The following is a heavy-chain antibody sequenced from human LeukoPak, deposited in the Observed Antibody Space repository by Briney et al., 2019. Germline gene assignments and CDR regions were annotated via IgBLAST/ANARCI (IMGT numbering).Heavy chain of an antibody. Sequence: GGSLRLSCSASVFSFSAYAMHWVRQAPGKGLEYVSSISSNGGPTYYADSVKGRFNISRDNSKNTLYLKMNSLRSADTAVYYCVKDRAVDYWGQGSLVTVST. CDR1: VFSFSAYA. J-gene: IGHJ4*02. CDR3: VKDRAVDY. V-gene: IGHV3-64D*06. CDR2: ISSNGGPT. D-gene: IGHD3-10*01.